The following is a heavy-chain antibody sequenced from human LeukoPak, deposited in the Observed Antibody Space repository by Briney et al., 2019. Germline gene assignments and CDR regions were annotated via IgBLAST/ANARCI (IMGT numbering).Heavy chain of an antibody. CDR2: ISYDGSNK. CDR3: ARGRDAFDI. J-gene: IGHJ3*02. CDR1: GFTCGTYS. Sequence: GGSVRLSCAASGFTCGTYSMNWVRQAPGKGLEWVAVISYDGSNKYYADSVKGRFTISRDNSKNTLYLQMNSLRAEDTAVYYCARGRDAFDIWGQGTMVTVSS. V-gene: IGHV3-30*03.